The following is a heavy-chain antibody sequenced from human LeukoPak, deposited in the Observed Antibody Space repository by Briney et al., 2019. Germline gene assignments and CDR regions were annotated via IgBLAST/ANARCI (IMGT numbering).Heavy chain of an antibody. D-gene: IGHD6-13*01. Sequence: PSETLSLTCTVSGGSISSYYWSWIRQPPGKGLEWIGYIYYSGSTNYNPSLKSRVTISVDTSKNQFSLKLSSVTAADTAVYYCARVPSSSWYNSWFDPWGQGTLVTVSS. CDR2: IYYSGST. CDR3: ARVPSSSWYNSWFDP. V-gene: IGHV4-59*01. J-gene: IGHJ5*02. CDR1: GGSISSYY.